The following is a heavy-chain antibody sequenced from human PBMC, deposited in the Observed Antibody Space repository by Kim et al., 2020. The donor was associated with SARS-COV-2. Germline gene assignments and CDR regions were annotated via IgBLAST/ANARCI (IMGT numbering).Heavy chain of an antibody. CDR3: ARGVTTVVPFDY. D-gene: IGHD4-17*01. J-gene: IGHJ4*02. CDR2: ISYDGSNK. V-gene: IGHV3-30-3*01. Sequence: GGSLRLSCAASGFTFSSYAMHWVRQAPGKGLEWVAVISYDGSNKYYADSVNGRFTISRDNSKNTLYLQMNSLRAEDTAVYYCARGVTTVVPFDYWGQGTLVTVSS. CDR1: GFTFSSYA.